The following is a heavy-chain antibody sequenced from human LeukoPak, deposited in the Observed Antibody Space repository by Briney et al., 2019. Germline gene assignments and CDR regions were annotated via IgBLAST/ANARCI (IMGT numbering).Heavy chain of an antibody. CDR2: INYSGTT. V-gene: IGHV4-59*01. CDR1: GGSITNSY. CDR3: ARDPLSTNDFDI. Sequence: SETLSLTCTVSGGSITNSYWNWIRQSPGKGLEWIGYINYSGTTNYNPSLKSRVTISVDTSKNQFSLKLSSVTAADTAVYFCARDPLSTNDFDIWGQGTMVTVSS. J-gene: IGHJ3*02. D-gene: IGHD1-1*01.